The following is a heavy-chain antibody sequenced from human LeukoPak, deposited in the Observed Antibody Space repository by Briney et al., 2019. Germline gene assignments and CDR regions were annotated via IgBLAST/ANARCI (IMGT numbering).Heavy chain of an antibody. J-gene: IGHJ4*02. V-gene: IGHV4-30-4*01. D-gene: IGHD3-16*01. CDR3: ARHRGSGGYGWDHCDF. CDR2: IYYRGTT. CDR1: GGSFSCADYY. Sequence: SQTLSLTCTVCGGSFSCADYYWSWIRQPPGKGLQWIGFIYYRGTTYYSPSLKSRVTISLDPSTNQFSLNLNSVTDADTAVYYCARHRGSGGYGWDHCDFWGQGTPVTVSS.